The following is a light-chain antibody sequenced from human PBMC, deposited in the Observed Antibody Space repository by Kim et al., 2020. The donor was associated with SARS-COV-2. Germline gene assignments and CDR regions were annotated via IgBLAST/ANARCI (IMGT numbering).Light chain of an antibody. CDR3: QAWDSSTYV. CDR2: QDN. Sequence: VSPGQTASITCSGDKLGDTYACWYQQKPGQSPVLVIYQDNKRPSGIPERFSGSNAGNTATLTIRGTQAMDEADYYCQAWDSSTYVFGTGTKVTVL. V-gene: IGLV3-1*01. J-gene: IGLJ1*01. CDR1: KLGDTY.